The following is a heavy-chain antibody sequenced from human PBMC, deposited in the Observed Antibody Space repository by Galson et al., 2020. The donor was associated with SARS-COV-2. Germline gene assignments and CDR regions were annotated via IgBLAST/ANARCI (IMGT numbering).Heavy chain of an antibody. Sequence: SETLSLTCTVSGGSISSSSYYWGWIRQPPGKGLEWIGSIYYSGSTYYNPSLKSRVTISVDTSKNQFSLKLSSVTAADTAVYYCARALYYYDSSGLLLGDWFDPWGQGTVVTVSS. CDR3: ARALYYYDSSGLLLGDWFDP. CDR2: IYYSGST. D-gene: IGHD3-22*01. J-gene: IGHJ5*02. V-gene: IGHV4-39*07. CDR1: GGSISSSSYY.